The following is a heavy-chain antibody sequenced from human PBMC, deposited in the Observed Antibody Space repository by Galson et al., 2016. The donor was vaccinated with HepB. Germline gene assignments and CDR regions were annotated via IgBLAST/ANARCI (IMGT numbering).Heavy chain of an antibody. CDR2: ISVFHGNT. Sequence: SVKASCKASGYTFTDYSVTWVRQAPGQGLEWMGWISVFHGNTNYAQSFKGRVAMTTDTSTTTAYMELSSLTSDDSAMYYCARVLGIGDMDVWGQGTTVTVSS. D-gene: IGHD1-14*01. CDR3: ARVLGIGDMDV. V-gene: IGHV1-18*04. J-gene: IGHJ6*02. CDR1: GYTFTDYS.